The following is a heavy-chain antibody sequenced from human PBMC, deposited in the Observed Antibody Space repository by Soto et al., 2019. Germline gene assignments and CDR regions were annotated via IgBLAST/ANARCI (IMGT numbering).Heavy chain of an antibody. CDR1: GNTFTTLD. J-gene: IGHJ6*02. Sequence: ASVKVSCKASGNTFTTLDLNWVRQAPGQGLDWMGWMNAITGLASYAQKFQGRVTITADKSTSTAYMELSSLRSEDTAVYYCARDMYSSSWSCMDVWGQGTTVTVSS. D-gene: IGHD6-13*01. CDR2: MNAITGLA. V-gene: IGHV1-8*01. CDR3: ARDMYSSSWSCMDV.